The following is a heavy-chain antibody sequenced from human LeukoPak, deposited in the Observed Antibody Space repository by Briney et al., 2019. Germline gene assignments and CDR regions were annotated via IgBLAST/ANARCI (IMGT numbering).Heavy chain of an antibody. CDR3: AKDRRDSSSWYNAFNL. CDR2: ISGSGGST. D-gene: IGHD6-13*01. Sequence: GGSLRLSCAASGFTFSSYAMSWVRQAPGKGLEWVSAISGSGGSTYYADSVKGRFTISRDNSKNTLYLQMNSLRAEDTAVYYCAKDRRDSSSWYNAFNLWGQGTLVTVSS. CDR1: GFTFSSYA. J-gene: IGHJ3*01. V-gene: IGHV3-23*01.